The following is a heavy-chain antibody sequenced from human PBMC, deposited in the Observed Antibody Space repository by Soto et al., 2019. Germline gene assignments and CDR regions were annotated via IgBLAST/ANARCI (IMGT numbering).Heavy chain of an antibody. CDR2: IIPIFGTP. CDR1: GGSLSNYA. V-gene: IGHV1-69*06. J-gene: IGHJ6*02. D-gene: IGHD2-15*01. Sequence: QVQLVQSGAEVKKPGSPVKVSCTASGGSLSNYAIVWVRRAPGQGLECMGWIIPIFGTPTYSQKFQDRVTITAVKSTRTAYRELSSLRSEDTAVYYCARAPRYCGGASFYSPTVLGYYYGMDVWGQGTTVIVS. CDR3: ARAPRYCGGASFYSPTVLGYYYGMDV.